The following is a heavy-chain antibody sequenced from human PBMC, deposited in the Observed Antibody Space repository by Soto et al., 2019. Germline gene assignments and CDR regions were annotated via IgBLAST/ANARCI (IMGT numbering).Heavy chain of an antibody. V-gene: IGHV3-30-3*02. CDR2: ISYDGSNK. Sequence: GGSLRLSCAASGFTFSSYAMHWVRQAPGKGLEWVAVISYDGSNKYYADSVKGRFTISRDNSKNTLYLQMNSLRAEDTAVYYCAKELWSGDAFDIWGQGTMVTVSS. D-gene: IGHD3-3*01. CDR3: AKELWSGDAFDI. J-gene: IGHJ3*02. CDR1: GFTFSSYA.